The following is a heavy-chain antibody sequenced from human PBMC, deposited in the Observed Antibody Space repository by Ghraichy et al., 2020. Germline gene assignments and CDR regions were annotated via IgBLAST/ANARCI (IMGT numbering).Heavy chain of an antibody. CDR2: IYYSGTT. Sequence: SETLSLTCTISGDSISHHHSTWIRQPPGKGLEWIGHIYYSGTTNYNPSLKRRVTISVDTSKNQFSLKLNSVTAADTAVYYCARNLNSESGSSNYWGQGTLVTVSS. D-gene: IGHD3-10*01. CDR3: ARNLNSESGSSNY. CDR1: GDSISHHH. J-gene: IGHJ4*02. V-gene: IGHV4-59*11.